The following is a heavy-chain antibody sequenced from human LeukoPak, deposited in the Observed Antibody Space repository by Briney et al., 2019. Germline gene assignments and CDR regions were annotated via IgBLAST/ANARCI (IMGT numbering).Heavy chain of an antibody. J-gene: IGHJ4*02. Sequence: GASVKVSCKASGGTFSSYAISWVRQAPGQGLEWMGGIIPIFGTANYAQKFQGRVTITAVESTSTAYMEPSSLRSEDTAVYYCARDRGSSGYYYSPFDYWGQGTLVTVSS. CDR2: IIPIFGTA. V-gene: IGHV1-69*13. D-gene: IGHD3-22*01. CDR3: ARDRGSSGYYYSPFDY. CDR1: GGTFSSYA.